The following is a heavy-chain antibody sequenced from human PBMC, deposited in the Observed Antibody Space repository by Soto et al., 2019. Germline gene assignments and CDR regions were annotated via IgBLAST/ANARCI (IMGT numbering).Heavy chain of an antibody. V-gene: IGHV1-18*01. D-gene: IGHD3-10*01. J-gene: IGHJ4*02. CDR2: ISPYKGNT. CDR1: GYSFSSIG. CDR3: ARDLDGSGNYYTDY. Sequence: GASVKVSCKASGYSFSSIGISWVRQAPGQGLEWMGWISPYKGNTYYAQRLQGRVTMTTDTSTSTAYMELRCLRSDDTAVYYCARDLDGSGNYYTDYWGQGTLVTVSS.